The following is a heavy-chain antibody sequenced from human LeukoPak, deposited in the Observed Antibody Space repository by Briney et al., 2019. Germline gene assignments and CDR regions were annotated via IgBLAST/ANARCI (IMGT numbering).Heavy chain of an antibody. Sequence: ASVKDSCKASGYTFTGYYMRWVRQAPGQGLEWMGWINPNSGGTNYAQKFQGRVTMTRDTSISTAYKELSRLRSDDKAVNYCARGLRYSSSSYFDYWGQGTLVTVSS. CDR2: INPNSGGT. CDR3: ARGLRYSSSSYFDY. CDR1: GYTFTGYY. J-gene: IGHJ4*02. D-gene: IGHD6-6*01. V-gene: IGHV1-2*02.